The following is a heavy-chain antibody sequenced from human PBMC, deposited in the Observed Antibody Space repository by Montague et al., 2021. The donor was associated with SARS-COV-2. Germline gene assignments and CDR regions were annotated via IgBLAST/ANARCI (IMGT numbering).Heavy chain of an antibody. D-gene: IGHD3-10*01. CDR2: IYYSGTT. Sequence: SETLSLTCSVSSGSIISSGYYWGWTRQPPGKELEWIGNIYYSGTTYYNPSLQSRGTISVDTSKNHLSLRLSSVTAADTAVYFCARGMIRGVTTPFDYWGQGSRVTVSS. CDR3: ARGMIRGVTTPFDY. J-gene: IGHJ4*02. V-gene: IGHV4-39*02. CDR1: SGSIISSGYY.